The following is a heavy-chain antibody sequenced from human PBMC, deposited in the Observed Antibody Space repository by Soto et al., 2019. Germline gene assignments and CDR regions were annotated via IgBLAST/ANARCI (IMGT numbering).Heavy chain of an antibody. CDR1: GYIFSSYG. J-gene: IGHJ5*01. Sequence: ASVKVSCEASGYIFSSYGITWVRQAPGQGLEWMGWISAYIGDTKYAQTLHGRVIMTTDTSTQTANMELGSVSFDDTAVYNSASVAVAGTYPRPHGFDSWCQGTLVTVSS. CDR3: ASVAVAGTYPRPHGFDS. D-gene: IGHD6-19*01. V-gene: IGHV1-18*04. CDR2: ISAYIGDT.